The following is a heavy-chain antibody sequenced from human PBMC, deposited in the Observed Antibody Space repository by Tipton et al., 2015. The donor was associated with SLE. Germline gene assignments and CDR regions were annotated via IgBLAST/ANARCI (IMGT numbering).Heavy chain of an antibody. CDR3: ARLRQQMGYFMDV. CDR2: IHTSGST. Sequence: TLSLTCIVSGVSVISNNYYWSWIRQPAGKGLEWIVRIHTSGSTNYNPSLRSRVTISADTSKNHLSLNLGSVTAADTAVYYCARLRQQMGYFMDVWGRGTTVTVSS. V-gene: IGHV4-61*02. CDR1: GVSVISNNYY. D-gene: IGHD6-13*01. J-gene: IGHJ6*03.